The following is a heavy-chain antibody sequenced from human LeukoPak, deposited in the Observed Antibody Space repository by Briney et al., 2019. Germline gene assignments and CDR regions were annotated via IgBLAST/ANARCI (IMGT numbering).Heavy chain of an antibody. CDR2: ISAYDGNT. V-gene: IGHV1-18*01. J-gene: IGHJ4*02. Sequence: ASVKVSCKASGYTFNVYGISWVRQAPGQGLEWMGWISAYDGNTNYAQKVQGRITMTTDTSTSTAYMELRSLRSDDTAVYYCARDRGLIAAAADYWGQGTLVTVSS. D-gene: IGHD6-13*01. CDR3: ARDRGLIAAAADY. CDR1: GYTFNVYG.